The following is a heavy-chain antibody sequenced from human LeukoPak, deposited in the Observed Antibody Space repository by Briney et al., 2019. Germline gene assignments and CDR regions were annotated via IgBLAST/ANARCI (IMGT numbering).Heavy chain of an antibody. CDR2: ISHDGSEK. D-gene: IGHD3-9*01. Sequence: GGSLRLSCEASGFIFSNYAMHWVRQPPGKGLEWVAIISHDGSEKHFANSVKDRFTVSRDNFKSTRYLQMNSLGPEDTAVYYCVKDYFASWNWGQGTLVTVSS. CDR3: VKDYFASWN. J-gene: IGHJ4*02. V-gene: IGHV3-30*18. CDR1: GFIFSNYA.